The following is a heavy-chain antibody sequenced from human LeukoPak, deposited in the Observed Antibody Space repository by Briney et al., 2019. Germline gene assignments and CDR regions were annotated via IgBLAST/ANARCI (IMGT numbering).Heavy chain of an antibody. V-gene: IGHV3-23*01. CDR3: AKRGAYSSGWFDY. CDR2: ISGSGGST. CDR1: GFTFNSYA. J-gene: IGHJ5*01. Sequence: GGSLRLSCAASGFTFNSYAMSWVRQAPGKGLEWVSAISGSGGSTYYADSVKGRLTISRDNSKNTLYLQMNSLRAEDTAVYYCAKRGAYSSGWFDYWGQGTLVTVSS. D-gene: IGHD6-19*01.